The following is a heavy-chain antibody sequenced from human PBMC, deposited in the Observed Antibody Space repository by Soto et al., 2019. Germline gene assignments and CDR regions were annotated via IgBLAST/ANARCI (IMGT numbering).Heavy chain of an antibody. J-gene: IGHJ4*02. CDR1: GFTFSSYA. D-gene: IGHD3-3*01. CDR3: AKDQVTIFGVVIIPNFDY. CDR2: ISGSGGST. V-gene: IGHV3-23*01. Sequence: PGGSLRLSCAASGFTFSSYATSWVRQAPGKGLEWVSAISGSGGSTYYADSVKGRFTISRDNSKNTLYLQMNSLRAEDTAVYYCAKDQVTIFGVVIIPNFDYWGQGTLVTVSS.